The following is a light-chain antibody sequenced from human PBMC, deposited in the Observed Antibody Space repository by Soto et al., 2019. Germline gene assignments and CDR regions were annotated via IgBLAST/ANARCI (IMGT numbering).Light chain of an antibody. CDR3: QQGYSTPWT. Sequence: DIQMTQSPSSLSASVGDRITIXXXASRDIGSDLSWYQQKPGKAPTXXIYAASNLQSGVPSRFSASGSGTDFTLTLNSLQPEDFATYYCQQGYSTPWTFGQGTKVDIK. CDR1: RDIGSD. J-gene: IGKJ1*01. V-gene: IGKV1-39*01. CDR2: AAS.